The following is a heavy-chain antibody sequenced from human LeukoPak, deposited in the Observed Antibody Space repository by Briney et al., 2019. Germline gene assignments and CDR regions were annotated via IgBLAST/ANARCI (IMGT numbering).Heavy chain of an antibody. CDR3: ASGSYYLDFDY. CDR1: GGSISTNNW. Sequence: SETLSLTCAVSGGSISTNNWWSWVRQPPGKGLEWIGYIYYSGSTYYNPSLKSRVTISVDTSKNQFSLKLSSVTAADTAVYYCASGSYYLDFDYWGQGTLVTVSS. CDR2: IYYSGST. D-gene: IGHD1-26*01. J-gene: IGHJ4*02. V-gene: IGHV4-4*02.